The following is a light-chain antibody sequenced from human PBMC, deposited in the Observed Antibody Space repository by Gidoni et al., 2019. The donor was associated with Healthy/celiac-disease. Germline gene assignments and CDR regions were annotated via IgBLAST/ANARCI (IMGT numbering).Light chain of an antibody. CDR2: DAA. V-gene: IGKV3-11*01. Sequence: IVFTQSPATLSLSPVERATLSCRASQRVSSYLSGYQQKPGQAPRLLIYDAANRATGIPARCSGSGSGTDFTLTISSLEPEDFAVYYCQQRSNWPPYTFGQGTKLEIK. J-gene: IGKJ2*01. CDR3: QQRSNWPPYT. CDR1: QRVSSY.